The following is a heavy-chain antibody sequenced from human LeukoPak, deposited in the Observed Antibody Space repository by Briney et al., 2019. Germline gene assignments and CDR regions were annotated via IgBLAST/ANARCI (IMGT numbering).Heavy chain of an antibody. CDR1: GFSLSGYW. V-gene: IGHV3-7*01. CDR2: IRQDGSDK. CDR3: ASDPPWANDAFDM. J-gene: IGHJ3*02. D-gene: IGHD7-27*01. Sequence: GGSLRLSCAASGFSLSGYWMTWVRQAPGKGLGWVANIRQDGSDKYYADSVRGRFTISRDNAKNSLFLQMNSLRAEDTAVYYCASDPPWANDAFDMWGQGTMVTVSS.